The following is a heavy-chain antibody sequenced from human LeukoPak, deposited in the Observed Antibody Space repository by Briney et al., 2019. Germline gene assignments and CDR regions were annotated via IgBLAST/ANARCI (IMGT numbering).Heavy chain of an antibody. Sequence: HPGGSLRLSCAASGFTFSTYGMHWVRQAPRKGLEWVAFMRYDGSNEYYADSVKGRFTISRDNSKNTLYLQMNSLRAEDAAVYYCAKRVLWGYYYNFYLDVWGKGTTVTISS. CDR3: AKRVLWGYYYNFYLDV. CDR2: MRYDGSNE. D-gene: IGHD3-16*01. CDR1: GFTFSTYG. V-gene: IGHV3-30*02. J-gene: IGHJ6*03.